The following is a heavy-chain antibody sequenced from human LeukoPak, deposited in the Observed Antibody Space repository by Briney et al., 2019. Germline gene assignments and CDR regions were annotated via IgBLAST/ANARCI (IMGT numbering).Heavy chain of an antibody. J-gene: IGHJ2*01. Sequence: PGGSLRLSCVASGFTFSSYWMTWVRQAPGKGLEWVANIKTDGSQIYYVDSVKGRFTISRDNAKNSLYLQMNSLRAEDTAVYYCARTTLVQFRYFDLWGRGTLVTVSS. CDR1: GFTFSSYW. CDR2: IKTDGSQI. V-gene: IGHV3-7*01. CDR3: ARTTLVQFRYFDL. D-gene: IGHD3-10*01.